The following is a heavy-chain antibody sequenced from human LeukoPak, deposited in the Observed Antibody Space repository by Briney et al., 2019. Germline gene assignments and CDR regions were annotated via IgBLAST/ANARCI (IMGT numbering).Heavy chain of an antibody. CDR3: AKDKGIQAAVGMDY. D-gene: IGHD6-13*01. J-gene: IGHJ4*02. CDR1: GFTFSSYA. CDR2: ISWNCGSI. V-gene: IGHV3-9*03. Sequence: PGGSLRLSCAASGFTFSSYAMSWVRQAPAKGLEWVLGISWNCGSIGYADFVRGRFNILRANAQHSMYLQMNSLRAEDMALYYCAKDKGIQAAVGMDYWGQGTLVTVSS.